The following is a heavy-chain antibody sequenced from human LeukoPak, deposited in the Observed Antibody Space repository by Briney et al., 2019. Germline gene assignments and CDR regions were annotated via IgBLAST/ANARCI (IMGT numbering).Heavy chain of an antibody. CDR1: GFTFSSYA. CDR2: ISGSGGST. V-gene: IGHV3-23*01. CDR3: ASSGYSSSWYAYFDY. Sequence: GGSLRLSCAASGFTFSSYAMSWVRQAPGKGLEWVSAISGSGGSTYYADSVKGRFTISRDNSKNTLYLQMNSLRAEDTAVYYCASSGYSSSWYAYFDYWGQGTLVTVSS. J-gene: IGHJ4*02. D-gene: IGHD6-13*01.